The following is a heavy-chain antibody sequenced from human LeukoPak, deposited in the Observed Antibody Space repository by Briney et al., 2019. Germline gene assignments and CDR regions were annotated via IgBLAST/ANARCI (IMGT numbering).Heavy chain of an antibody. CDR1: GFTFSDYY. V-gene: IGHV3-11*01. CDR2: ISSSGSTI. CDR3: TRGPILWFGESFDY. Sequence: PGGSLRLSCAASGFTFSDYYMSWIRQAPGKGLEWVSYISSSGSTIYYADSVKGRFTISRDNAKNSLYLQMNSLKTEDTAVYYCTRGPILWFGESFDYWGQGTLVTVSS. J-gene: IGHJ4*02. D-gene: IGHD3-10*01.